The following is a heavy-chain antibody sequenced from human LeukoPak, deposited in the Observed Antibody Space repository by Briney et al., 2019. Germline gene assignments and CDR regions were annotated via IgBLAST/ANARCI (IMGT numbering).Heavy chain of an antibody. CDR1: GYTFTSYY. Sequence: GASVKVSCKASGYTFTSYYMHWVRQAPGQGLEWMGIINPSGSSTSYAQKFQGRVTMTRDTSTSTVYMELSSLRSEDTAVYYCARRGYYYDSSGYPTPNDAFDIWGQGTMVTVSS. CDR3: ARRGYYYDSSGYPTPNDAFDI. J-gene: IGHJ3*02. CDR2: INPSGSST. V-gene: IGHV1-46*01. D-gene: IGHD3-22*01.